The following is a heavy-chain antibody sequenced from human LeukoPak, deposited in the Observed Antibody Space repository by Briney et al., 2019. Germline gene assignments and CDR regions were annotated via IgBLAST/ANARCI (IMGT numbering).Heavy chain of an antibody. CDR3: ARGYYYGSGSYLGFDY. Sequence: GASVKVSCKASGYTFTSYAMHWVRQAPGQRLEWMGWINAGNGNTKYLQKFQGRVTITRDTSASTAYMELSSLRSEDTAVYYCARGYYYGSGSYLGFDYWGQGTLVTVSS. V-gene: IGHV1-3*01. CDR1: GYTFTSYA. CDR2: INAGNGNT. D-gene: IGHD3-10*01. J-gene: IGHJ4*02.